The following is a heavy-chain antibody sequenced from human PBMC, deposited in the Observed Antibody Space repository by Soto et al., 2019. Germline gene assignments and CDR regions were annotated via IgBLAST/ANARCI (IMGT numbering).Heavy chain of an antibody. CDR1: GYIFTGYY. CDR3: ARVMSGSYLGHGYYFDY. Sequence: GASVKVSCKASGYIFTGYYMHWVRQAPGQGLEWMGWIDPNSGGTDYAQKFQGRVTMTRGTSISTAYMGLSRLRVDDTAVYYCARVMSGSYLGHGYYFDYWGQGTLVTVSS. D-gene: IGHD1-26*01. J-gene: IGHJ4*02. V-gene: IGHV1-2*02. CDR2: IDPNSGGT.